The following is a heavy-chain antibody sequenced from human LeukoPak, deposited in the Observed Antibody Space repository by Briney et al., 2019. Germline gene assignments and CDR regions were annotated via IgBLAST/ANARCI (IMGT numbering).Heavy chain of an antibody. Sequence: GASVKVSCKASGYTFTSYGISWVRQAPGQGLEWMGWISAYNGNTNYAQKLQGRVTMTTDTSTSTAYMELRSLRSDDTAVYYCAVTGITIFGVAPRGVWGQGTLVTVSS. CDR3: AVTGITIFGVAPRGV. CDR1: GYTFTSYG. V-gene: IGHV1-18*01. J-gene: IGHJ4*02. D-gene: IGHD3-3*01. CDR2: ISAYNGNT.